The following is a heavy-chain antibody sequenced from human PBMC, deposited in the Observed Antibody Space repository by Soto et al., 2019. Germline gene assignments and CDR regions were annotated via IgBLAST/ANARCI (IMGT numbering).Heavy chain of an antibody. CDR3: AKLFRGYSSGWSTPEPY. J-gene: IGHJ4*02. CDR1: GFTFSSYA. V-gene: IGHV3-23*01. CDR2: ISGSGGST. Sequence: EVQLLESGGGLVQPGGSLRLSCAASGFTFSSYAMSWVRQAPGKGLEWVSAISGSGGSTYYADSVKGRFTISRDNSKNTLYLQMNSLRAEDTAVYYCAKLFRGYSSGWSTPEPYWGQGTLVTVSS. D-gene: IGHD6-19*01.